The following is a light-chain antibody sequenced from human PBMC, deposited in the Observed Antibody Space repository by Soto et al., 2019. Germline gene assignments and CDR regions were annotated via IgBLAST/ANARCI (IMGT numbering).Light chain of an antibody. CDR2: EVS. V-gene: IGLV2-14*01. CDR3: NSYTSSSTVV. Sequence: QSALTQPASVSGSPGQSITISCAGTSSDVGGYNYVSWYQQHPGKAPKLMISEVSNRPSGVSNRFSGSKSGNTASLTISGLQGEDEADYYCNSYTSSSTVVFGGGTKLTVL. J-gene: IGLJ2*01. CDR1: SSDVGGYNY.